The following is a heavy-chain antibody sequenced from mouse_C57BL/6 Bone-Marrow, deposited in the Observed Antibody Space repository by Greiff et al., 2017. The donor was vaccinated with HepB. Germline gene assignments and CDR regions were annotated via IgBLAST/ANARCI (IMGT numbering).Heavy chain of an antibody. J-gene: IGHJ4*01. CDR3: TTFYGNYEDAMDY. D-gene: IGHD2-1*01. CDR2: IDPENGDT. Sequence: VQLQQSGAELVRPGASVKLSCTASGFNIKDDYMHWVKQRPEQGLEWIGWIDPENGDTEYASKFQGKATITADTSSNTADLQLSSLTSEDTAVYYCTTFYGNYEDAMDYWGQGTSVTVSS. CDR1: GFNIKDDY. V-gene: IGHV14-4*01.